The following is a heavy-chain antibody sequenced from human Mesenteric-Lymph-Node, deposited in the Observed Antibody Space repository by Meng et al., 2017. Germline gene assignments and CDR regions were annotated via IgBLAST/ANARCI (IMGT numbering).Heavy chain of an antibody. CDR1: GGSISSYY. J-gene: IGHJ4*02. Sequence: GSLRLSCTVSGGSISSYYWSWIRQPPGKGLEWIGYIYYSGSTNYNPSLKSRVTISVDTSKNQFSLKLSSVTAADTAVYHCAGGSRSFGYWGQGTLVTVSS. D-gene: IGHD3-10*01. V-gene: IGHV4-59*01. CDR2: IYYSGST. CDR3: AGGSRSFGY.